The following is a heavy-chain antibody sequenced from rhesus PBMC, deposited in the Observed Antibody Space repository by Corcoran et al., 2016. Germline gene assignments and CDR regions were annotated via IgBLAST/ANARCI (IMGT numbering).Heavy chain of an antibody. CDR3: TRDHESDY. V-gene: IGHV3S11*01. CDR1: GVTFSNYW. J-gene: IGHJ4*01. CDR2: IKNKADGGTA. Sequence: EVQLVESGGGLVQPGGSLRLSCAASGVTFSNYWMRWVRQAPGKGLEWVGFIKNKADGGTAAYAESVKGRFTISRDDSKNTLYLQMNSLKTEDTAVYYCTRDHESDYWGQGVLVTVSS. D-gene: IGHD4-23*01.